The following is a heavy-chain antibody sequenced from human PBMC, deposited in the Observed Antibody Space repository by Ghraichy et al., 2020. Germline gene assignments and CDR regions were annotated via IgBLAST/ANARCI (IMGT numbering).Heavy chain of an antibody. J-gene: IGHJ4*02. D-gene: IGHD3-22*01. V-gene: IGHV3-15*01. Sequence: GSLRLSCTASGFTFTYAWMSWVRQAPGKGLEWVGRIKSNRDGGATDYAAPVKGRFTISRDDSGNTLSLQMNSLKNDDAAVYYCTIDRRFEDISGYLPQQFDQWGQGTLVAVSS. CDR1: GFTFTYAW. CDR2: IKSNRDGGAT. CDR3: TIDRRFEDISGYLPQQFDQ.